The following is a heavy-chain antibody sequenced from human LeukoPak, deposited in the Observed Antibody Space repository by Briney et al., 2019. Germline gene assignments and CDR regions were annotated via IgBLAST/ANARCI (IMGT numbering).Heavy chain of an antibody. CDR1: GFTFSSYG. CDR2: IRYDGSNK. V-gene: IGHV3-30*02. J-gene: IGHJ3*02. Sequence: GGSLRLSCAASGFTFSSYGMHWVRQAPGKGLEWVAFIRYDGSNKYYADSVKGRFTISRDNSKNTLYQQMNSLRAEDTAVYYCAKALSGGEQRDAFDIWGQRTMVTVSS. CDR3: AKALSGGEQRDAFDI. D-gene: IGHD3-10*01.